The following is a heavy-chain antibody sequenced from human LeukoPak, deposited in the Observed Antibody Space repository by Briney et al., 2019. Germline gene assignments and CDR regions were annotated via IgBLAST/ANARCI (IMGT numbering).Heavy chain of an antibody. D-gene: IGHD2-21*02. J-gene: IGHJ4*02. CDR3: ARTWRHDEVTAIYFDY. CDR2: VRTKAYGGAT. Sequence: GGSLRLSCTTSGFTFSDYTMNGVRQAPGKGLEWVGFVRTKAYGGATEYAASVKGRFTISRDDSKTIAFLQMNSLKTEDTAIYYCARTWRHDEVTAIYFDYWGQGTLVTVSS. CDR1: GFTFSDYT. V-gene: IGHV3-49*04.